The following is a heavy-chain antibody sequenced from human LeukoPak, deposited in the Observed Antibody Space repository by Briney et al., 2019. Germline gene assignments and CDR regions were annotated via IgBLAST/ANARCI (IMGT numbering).Heavy chain of an antibody. J-gene: IGHJ4*02. D-gene: IGHD4-17*01. Sequence: GGSLRLSCAASGFTFSSYWMHWVGKAPGRGLVWVSRINSDGSSTSYADSVKGRFTISRDNAKNTLYLQMNSLRAEDTAVYYCARGYGDEFDYWGQGTLVTVSS. CDR3: ARGYGDEFDY. V-gene: IGHV3-74*01. CDR2: INSDGSST. CDR1: GFTFSSYW.